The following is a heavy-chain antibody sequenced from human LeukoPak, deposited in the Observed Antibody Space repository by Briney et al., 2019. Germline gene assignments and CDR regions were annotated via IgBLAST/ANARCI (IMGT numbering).Heavy chain of an antibody. CDR1: GYTFSGYY. CDR3: ARSFIVATNLDY. CDR2: INPNTGGT. V-gene: IGHV1-2*02. Sequence: ASVKVSCKASGYTFSGYYKHWVRQAPGQGLEWMGWINPNTGGTKYAQRSQDRVTMTRDTSISTAYMEVSRLRYDDTAVYYCARSFIVATNLDYWGQGTLVTVSS. D-gene: IGHD5-12*01. J-gene: IGHJ4*02.